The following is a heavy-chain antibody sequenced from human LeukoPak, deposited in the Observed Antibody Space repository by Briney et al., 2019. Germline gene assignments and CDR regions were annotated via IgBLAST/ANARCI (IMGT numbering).Heavy chain of an antibody. CDR3: AREKVVVVPAAIKGASGDFWSGYYAFDI. D-gene: IGHD2-2*02. V-gene: IGHV1-69*13. CDR2: IIPIFGTA. CDR1: GGTFSSYA. J-gene: IGHJ3*02. Sequence: ASVKVSCKASGGTFSSYAISWVRQAPGQGLEWMGGIIPIFGTANYAQKFQGRVTITADESTSTAYMELSSLRSEDTAVYYCAREKVVVVPAAIKGASGDFWSGYYAFDIWGQGTMVTVSS.